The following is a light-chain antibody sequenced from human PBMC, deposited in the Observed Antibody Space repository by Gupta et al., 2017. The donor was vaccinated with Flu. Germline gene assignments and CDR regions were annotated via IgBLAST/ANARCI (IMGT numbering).Light chain of an antibody. CDR3: QQYNSYPWT. V-gene: IGKV1-5*03. CDR1: QSISSW. Sequence: DIQMTQSPSTLSASIGDRVTSTCRASQSISSWLAWYQQKPGKAPKLLIYKASSLESGVPSRFSGSGSGTEFTLTISSLQPDDSATYYCQQYNSYPWTFGQGTKVEIK. J-gene: IGKJ1*01. CDR2: KAS.